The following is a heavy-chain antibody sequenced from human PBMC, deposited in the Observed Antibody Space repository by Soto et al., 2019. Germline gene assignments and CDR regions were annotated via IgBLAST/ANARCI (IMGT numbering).Heavy chain of an antibody. Sequence: QVQLQESGPGLVKPSQTLSLTCTVSGGSISSGVYYWSWIRQHPGKGLEWIGYISYSGSTYYNPSLKSRLTISVDTSKNQFSLKLSSVTAADTAVYYCAIYDSSGSRGFQHWGQGTLVTVSS. D-gene: IGHD3-22*01. V-gene: IGHV4-31*03. CDR2: ISYSGST. CDR1: GGSISSGVYY. J-gene: IGHJ1*01. CDR3: AIYDSSGSRGFQH.